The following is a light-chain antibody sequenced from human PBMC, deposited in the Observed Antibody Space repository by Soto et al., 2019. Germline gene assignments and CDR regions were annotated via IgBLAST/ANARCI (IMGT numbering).Light chain of an antibody. J-gene: IGLJ2*01. Sequence: QSALTQPPSASGSPGQSVTISCTGTSSDVGGYNYVSWYQQHPGKAPKLMIYEVSKRPSGVPDRFSGSKSGNTASLTVSGLQAEDEADYYCSSYAGSNNLVVVFGGGIKLTVL. CDR2: EVS. CDR1: SSDVGGYNY. CDR3: SSYAGSNNLVVV. V-gene: IGLV2-8*01.